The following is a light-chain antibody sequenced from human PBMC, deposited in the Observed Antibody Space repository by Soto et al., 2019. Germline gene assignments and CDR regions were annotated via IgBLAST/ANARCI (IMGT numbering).Light chain of an antibody. CDR2: KAS. J-gene: IGKJ1*01. CDR1: QSIGSW. V-gene: IGKV1-5*03. CDR3: QQYYSYWT. Sequence: DIQMTQSPSTLSASVGDRVTITCRASQSIGSWLAWYQQKPGKAPNLLIYKASSLESGVPSRFSGSGSGTEFTLTISSLQPDDFATYYCQQYYSYWTFGQGTKVEIK.